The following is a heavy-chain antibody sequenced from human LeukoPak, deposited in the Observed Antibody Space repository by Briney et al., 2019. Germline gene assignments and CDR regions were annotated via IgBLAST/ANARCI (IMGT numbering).Heavy chain of an antibody. Sequence: ASVKVSCKASGYTFTGYYMHWVRQAPGQGLEWMGWIDPNSGGTNYAQKFQGRVTMTRDTSISTACMELSRLRSDDTAVYYCARGVGRSAAGLYYFDYWGRGTLVTVSS. CDR3: ARGVGRSAAGLYYFDY. V-gene: IGHV1-2*02. J-gene: IGHJ4*02. CDR2: IDPNSGGT. D-gene: IGHD3-10*01. CDR1: GYTFTGYY.